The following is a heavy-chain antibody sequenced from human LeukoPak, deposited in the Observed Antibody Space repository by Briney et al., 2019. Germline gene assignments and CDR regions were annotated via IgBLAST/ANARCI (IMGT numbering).Heavy chain of an antibody. J-gene: IGHJ5*02. CDR2: IIPIFGTA. Sequence: GSSVKVSCKASGGTFSSYAISWVRQAPGQGLEWMGRIIPIFGTANYAQKFQGRVTITTDESTSTAYMELSSLRSEDTAVDYCARDYSSSWYWFDPWGQGTLVTVSS. CDR3: ARDYSSSWYWFDP. CDR1: GGTFSSYA. D-gene: IGHD6-13*01. V-gene: IGHV1-69*05.